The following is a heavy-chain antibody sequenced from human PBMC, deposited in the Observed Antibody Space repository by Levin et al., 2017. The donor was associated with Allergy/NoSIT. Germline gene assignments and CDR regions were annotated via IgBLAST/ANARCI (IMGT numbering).Heavy chain of an antibody. CDR1: GFSFSSYW. CDR3: ARCGAWEPQYQDYGMDV. D-gene: IGHD1-26*01. CDR2: INSDGTTT. V-gene: IGHV3-74*01. J-gene: IGHJ6*02. Sequence: GESLKISCAASGFSFSSYWMHWVRQVPGKGLVWVSRINSDGTTTSYADSVKGRFSISRDNAKNMLFLQMNSLRAEDTAIYYCARCGAWEPQYQDYGMDVWGRGTTVTVSS.